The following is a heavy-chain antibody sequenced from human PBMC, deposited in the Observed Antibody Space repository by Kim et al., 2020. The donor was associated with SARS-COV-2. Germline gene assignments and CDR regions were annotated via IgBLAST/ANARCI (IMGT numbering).Heavy chain of an antibody. Sequence: ASVKVSCKASGYTFTSYAMNWVRQAPGQGLEWMGWINTNTGNPTYAQGFTGRFVFSLDTSVSTAYLQISSLKAEDTAVYYCASDKPPLWFGGVYGMDVWGQGTTVTVSS. D-gene: IGHD3-10*01. V-gene: IGHV7-4-1*02. CDR3: ASDKPPLWFGGVYGMDV. J-gene: IGHJ6*02. CDR2: INTNTGNP. CDR1: GYTFTSYA.